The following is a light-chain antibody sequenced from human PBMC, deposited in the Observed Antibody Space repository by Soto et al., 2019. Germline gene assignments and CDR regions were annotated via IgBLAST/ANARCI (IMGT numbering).Light chain of an antibody. J-gene: IGLJ1*01. V-gene: IGLV1-44*01. CDR2: AHN. CDR3: AACDDSLDGYV. Sequence: QSVLTQPPSASGTPGQRVTISCSGSSSNIGGNAVNWFQQLPGTAPKLLIYAHNSRPSGVPDRFSGSKSGTSASLAISGLQSDDEADYYCAACDDSLDGYVFGTGTKLTVL. CDR1: SSNIGGNA.